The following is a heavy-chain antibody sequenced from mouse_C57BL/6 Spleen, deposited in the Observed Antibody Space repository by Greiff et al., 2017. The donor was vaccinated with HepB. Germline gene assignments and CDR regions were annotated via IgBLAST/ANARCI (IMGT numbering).Heavy chain of an antibody. V-gene: IGHV1-82*01. CDR1: GYAFSSSW. J-gene: IGHJ3*01. CDR3: AREGVEYDGSRAWFAY. Sequence: QVQLKQSGPELVKPGASVKISCKASGYAFSSSWMNWVKQRPGKGLEWIGRIYPGDGDTNYNGKFKGKATLTADKSSSTAYMQLSSLTSEDSAVYFCAREGVEYDGSRAWFAYWGQGTLVTVSA. D-gene: IGHD1-1*01. CDR2: IYPGDGDT.